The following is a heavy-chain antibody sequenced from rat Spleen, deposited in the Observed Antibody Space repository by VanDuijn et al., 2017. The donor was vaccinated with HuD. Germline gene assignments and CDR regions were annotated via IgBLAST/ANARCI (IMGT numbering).Heavy chain of an antibody. CDR1: GFTFSDYG. J-gene: IGHJ2*01. D-gene: IGHD1-12*02. CDR2: ISSDGRRN. V-gene: IGHV5-29*01. Sequence: EVQLVESGGGLVQPGRSLKLSCAASGFTFSDYGMAWVRQAPTKGLEWVATISSDGRRNYYRDSVKGRFTISRDNAKSTLYLQMDSLRSEDTATYYCARHGYDGSYYYWDYWGQGVMVTVSS. CDR3: ARHGYDGSYYYWDY.